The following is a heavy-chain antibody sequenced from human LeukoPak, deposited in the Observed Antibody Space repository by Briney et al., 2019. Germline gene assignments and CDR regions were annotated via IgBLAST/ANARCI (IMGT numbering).Heavy chain of an antibody. J-gene: IGHJ4*02. CDR2: IYHDGST. D-gene: IGHD5-18*01. V-gene: IGHV4-4*02. CDR3: ASRTTMVTSY. CDR1: GGSISSTNW. Sequence: SGTLSLTCAVSGGSISSTNWWSWVRQSPGKGLEWIGEIYHDGSTNYNPSLKSRVTISLDKSKNQFSLKLDSVTAADTAVYYCASRTTMVTSYWGQGTLATVSS.